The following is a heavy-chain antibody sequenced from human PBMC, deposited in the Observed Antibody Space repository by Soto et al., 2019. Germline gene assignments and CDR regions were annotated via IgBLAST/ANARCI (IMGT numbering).Heavy chain of an antibody. CDR1: GGSISSGGYY. V-gene: IGHV4-31*03. CDR2: VYYSGST. D-gene: IGHD2-2*01. Sequence: QVQLQESGPGLVKPSQTLSLTCTVSGGSISSGGYYWSWIRQHPGKGLEWIGYVYYSGSTYYNPSLKSRVTISVDTSKNQFSLKLSSVTAADTAVYYCSLGYCSSTSCYWGYWGQGTLVTVSS. CDR3: SLGYCSSTSCYWGY. J-gene: IGHJ4*02.